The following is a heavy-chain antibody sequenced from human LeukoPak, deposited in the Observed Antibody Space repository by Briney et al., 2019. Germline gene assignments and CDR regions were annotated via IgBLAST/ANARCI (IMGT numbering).Heavy chain of an antibody. V-gene: IGHV4-30-2*01. Sequence: SETLSLTCTVSGGSISSGGYYWSWIRQPPGKGLEWIGYIYHSGSTYYNPSLKSRVTISVDTSKNQFSLKLSSVTAADTAVYYCASPGVYCSSTSCSQEDYWGQGTLVTVSS. CDR3: ASPGVYCSSTSCSQEDY. CDR2: IYHSGST. CDR1: GGSISSGGYY. J-gene: IGHJ4*02. D-gene: IGHD2-2*01.